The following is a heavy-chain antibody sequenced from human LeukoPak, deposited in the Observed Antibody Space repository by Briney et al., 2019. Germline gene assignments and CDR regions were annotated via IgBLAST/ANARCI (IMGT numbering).Heavy chain of an antibody. J-gene: IGHJ2*01. CDR2: LYYSGST. CDR1: GGSISNYY. V-gene: IGHV4-59*05. CDR3: ARLAYWYFDL. Sequence: SSETLSLTCTVSGGSISNYYWSWIRQPPGKGLEWIGSLYYSGSTYYNPSLKSRVTISVDTSKNQFSPKLSSVTAADTAVYYCARLAYWYFDLWGRGTLVTVSS. D-gene: IGHD3-3*02.